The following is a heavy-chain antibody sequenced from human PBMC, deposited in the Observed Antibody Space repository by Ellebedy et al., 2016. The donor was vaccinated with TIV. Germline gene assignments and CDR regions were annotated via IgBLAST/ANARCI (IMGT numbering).Heavy chain of an antibody. J-gene: IGHJ6*02. CDR3: ARVGLQGYGMDV. D-gene: IGHD2-21*01. V-gene: IGHV1-69*13. Sequence: AASVKVSCKASGGTFSSYAISWVRQAPGQGLEWMGGIIPIFGTANYAQKFQGRVTITADESTSTAYMELSSLRSEDTAVYYCARVGLQGYGMDVWGQGTTVTVSS. CDR2: IIPIFGTA. CDR1: GGTFSSYA.